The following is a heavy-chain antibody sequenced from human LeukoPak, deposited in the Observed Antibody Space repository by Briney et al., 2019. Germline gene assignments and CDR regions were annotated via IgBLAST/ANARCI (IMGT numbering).Heavy chain of an antibody. V-gene: IGHV4-31*03. D-gene: IGHD3-22*01. Sequence: ASETLSLTCTVSGGSISSGGYYWSRIRQHPGKGLEWIGYIYYSGSTYYNPSLKSRVTISVDTSKNQFSLKLSSVTAADTAVYYCASVMVYDSSGYYKYHFDYWGQGTLVTVSS. CDR2: IYYSGST. J-gene: IGHJ4*02. CDR3: ASVMVYDSSGYYKYHFDY. CDR1: GGSISSGGYY.